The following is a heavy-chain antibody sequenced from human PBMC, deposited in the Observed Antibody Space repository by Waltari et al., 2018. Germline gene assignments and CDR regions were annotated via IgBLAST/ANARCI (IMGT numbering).Heavy chain of an antibody. J-gene: IGHJ3*02. Sequence: QVQLVESGGGVVQPGRSLRLSCAASGFTFSSYGMHWVRQAPGKGLEWLAVIWYDGSNKYYADSVKGRFTISRDNSKNTLYLQMNSLRAEDTAMYYCAKFAEAYAFDIWGQGTMVTVSS. CDR1: GFTFSSYG. CDR2: IWYDGSNK. CDR3: AKFAEAYAFDI. V-gene: IGHV3-30*18.